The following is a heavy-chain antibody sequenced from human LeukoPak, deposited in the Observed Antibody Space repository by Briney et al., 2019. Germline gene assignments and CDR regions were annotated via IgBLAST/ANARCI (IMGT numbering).Heavy chain of an antibody. D-gene: IGHD1-14*01. J-gene: IGHJ2*01. V-gene: IGHV4-59*01. CDR3: ARDGNPWNLDV. Sequence: PSETLSLTCAVSGGSISSYYWTWIRQPPGKALEWIGYIYYSGRTSYNPSLKSRVTMSVDTSKNQFSLKLSSVTAADTAVYYCARDGNPWNLDVWGRGTLVTVSS. CDR1: GGSISSYY. CDR2: IYYSGRT.